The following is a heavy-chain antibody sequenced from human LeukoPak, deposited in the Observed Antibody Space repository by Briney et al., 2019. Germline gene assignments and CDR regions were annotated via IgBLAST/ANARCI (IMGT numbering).Heavy chain of an antibody. Sequence: GGSLRLSCAASGFTFSSYSMNWVRQAPGKGLEWVSYISSASSNIYYADSVKGRFTISRDNAKNSLYLQMNSLRAEDTAVYYCAHLARGVEVAGDYLTWGQGTLVTVSS. D-gene: IGHD6-19*01. CDR1: GFTFSSYS. CDR3: AHLARGVEVAGDYLT. J-gene: IGHJ4*02. CDR2: ISSASSNI. V-gene: IGHV3-48*01.